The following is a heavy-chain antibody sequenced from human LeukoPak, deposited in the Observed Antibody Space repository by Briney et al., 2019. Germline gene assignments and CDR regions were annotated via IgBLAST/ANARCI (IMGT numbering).Heavy chain of an antibody. Sequence: GGSLRLSCAASGFTFSSYTMNWVRQAPGKGLEWVSSIISSGSFIYYADSVKGRFTISRDNAKNSLYLQMNSLRAEDTAVYYCAGDVGGYCSSGNCYLGFLYYWGQGTLVTVSS. CDR3: AGDVGGYCSSGNCYLGFLYY. V-gene: IGHV3-21*03. J-gene: IGHJ4*02. D-gene: IGHD2-2*01. CDR1: GFTFSSYT. CDR2: IISSGSFI.